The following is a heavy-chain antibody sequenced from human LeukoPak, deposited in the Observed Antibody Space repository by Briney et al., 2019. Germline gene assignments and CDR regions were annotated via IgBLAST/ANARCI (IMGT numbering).Heavy chain of an antibody. CDR1: GFTFSSYS. D-gene: IGHD6-13*01. CDR2: ISSSSSYI. CDR3: ARDALSEEAADY. J-gene: IGHJ4*02. Sequence: GGSLRLSCAASGFTFSSYSMNWVRQAPGKGLEWVSSISSSSSYIYYADSVKGRFTISRDNAKNSLYLQMNSLRAEDTAVYYCARDALSEEAADYWGQGTLVTVSS. V-gene: IGHV3-21*01.